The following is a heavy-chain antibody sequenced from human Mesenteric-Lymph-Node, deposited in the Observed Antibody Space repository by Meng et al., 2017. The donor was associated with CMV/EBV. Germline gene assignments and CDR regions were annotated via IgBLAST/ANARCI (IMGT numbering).Heavy chain of an antibody. J-gene: IGHJ3*02. V-gene: IGHV3-66*02. CDR2: IYSGGST. D-gene: IGHD1-1*01. Sequence: GESLKISCAASGFTVSRNYMNWVRQAPGKGLEWVSVIYSGGSTYYADSVKGRFTISRDNSKNTLYLQMNSLRAEDTAVYYCARTWNDAFDIWGQGTMVTVSS. CDR3: ARTWNDAFDI. CDR1: GFTVSRNY.